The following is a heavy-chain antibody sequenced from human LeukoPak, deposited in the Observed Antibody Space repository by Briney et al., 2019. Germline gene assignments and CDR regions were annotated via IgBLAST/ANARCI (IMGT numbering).Heavy chain of an antibody. V-gene: IGHV3-23*01. CDR3: AREGCSSNICHSTPDY. D-gene: IGHD2-2*01. J-gene: IGHJ4*02. CDR2: ISGSGGST. CDR1: GFTFSSYA. Sequence: GGSLRLSCAASGFTFSSYAMSWVRQAPGKGLEWVSGISGSGGSTYYADSVKGRFTISRDNAKNSLYLQMNSLRAEDTAVYYCAREGCSSNICHSTPDYWGQGTLVTVSS.